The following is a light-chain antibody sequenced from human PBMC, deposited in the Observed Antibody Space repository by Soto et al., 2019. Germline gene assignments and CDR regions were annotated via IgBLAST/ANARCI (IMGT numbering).Light chain of an antibody. V-gene: IGKV3-20*01. CDR2: DAS. J-gene: IGKJ1*01. CDR1: QCVSSSY. Sequence: ETVLTQSPGTLSLSPGERATLSCRASQCVSSSYLAWYQQKPGQAPRLLIYDASSRATGIPDRFSGSGSGTDFTLTISRLEPEDFAVYYCQHYVRSPPSWTFGQGTKVEIK. CDR3: QHYVRSPPSWT.